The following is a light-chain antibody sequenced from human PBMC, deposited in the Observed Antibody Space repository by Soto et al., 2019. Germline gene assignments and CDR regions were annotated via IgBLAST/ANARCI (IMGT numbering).Light chain of an antibody. CDR1: QAISRN. V-gene: IGKV3-20*01. CDR3: QQYGSSGT. J-gene: IGKJ1*01. CDR2: GAS. Sequence: EIGRTQCRDTLSVSVGEGATLSCKASQAISRNLAWYQQKPGQAPRLLIYGASTRATGIPDRFSGSGCGTDFTLTISRLEPEDFAVYYCQQYGSSGTFGQGTKVDIK.